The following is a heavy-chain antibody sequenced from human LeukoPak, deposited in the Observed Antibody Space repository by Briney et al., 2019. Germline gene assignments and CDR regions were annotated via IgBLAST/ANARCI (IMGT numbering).Heavy chain of an antibody. V-gene: IGHV3-9*03. D-gene: IGHD3-22*01. J-gene: IGHJ4*02. CDR1: GFSFDDYA. CDR3: AKDTDYDSSGGFDD. Sequence: ARSLRLSCAVSGFSFDDYAMRWVRQAPGKGLEWVAGISCNSGSIGYAYSVKGRFTIYRHNAKNSLYVQMKSLRAEDMALYYCAKDTDYDSSGGFDDWGQGTLVTVSS. CDR2: ISCNSGSI.